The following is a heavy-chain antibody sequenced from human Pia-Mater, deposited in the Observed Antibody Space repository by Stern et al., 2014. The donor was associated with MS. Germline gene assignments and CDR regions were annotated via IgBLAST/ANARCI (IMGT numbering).Heavy chain of an antibody. V-gene: IGHV1-46*01. Sequence: VQLVESGVEVKKPGASVKVYCKAYGFTFTGDYINWVRQAPRQGLEWMGGIDTSGGRTTYAQKFQGRVTMTTDTSSITVYMDLSSLRSEDTAVYFCARGVYDPGSFDIWGQGTMVTVSS. CDR3: ARGVYDPGSFDI. CDR2: IDTSGGRT. CDR1: GFTFTGDY. J-gene: IGHJ3*02. D-gene: IGHD3-22*01.